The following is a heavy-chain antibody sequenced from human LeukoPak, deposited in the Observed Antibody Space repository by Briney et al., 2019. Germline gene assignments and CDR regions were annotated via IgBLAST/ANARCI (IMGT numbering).Heavy chain of an antibody. Sequence: PSETLSLTCAVYGGSFSGYYWSWIRQPPGKGLAWIGEINHSGSTNYNPSLKSRVTISVDTSKNQFSLKLSSVTAADTAVYYCARAIVVVPAAMVYYYYGMDVWGKGTTVTASS. J-gene: IGHJ6*04. CDR1: GGSFSGYY. CDR2: INHSGST. CDR3: ARAIVVVPAAMVYYYYGMDV. V-gene: IGHV4-34*01. D-gene: IGHD2-2*01.